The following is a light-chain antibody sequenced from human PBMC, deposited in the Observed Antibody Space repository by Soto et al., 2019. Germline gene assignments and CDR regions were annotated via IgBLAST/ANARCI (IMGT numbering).Light chain of an antibody. Sequence: QSALTQPASVSGSPGQSITISCTGTSSDVGGYNYVSWYQQHPGKAPKLMIYDVSNRPSGVSNRFSGSKSGNTASLTISGHQAEDEAYYYCSSYTSSSLVVFGGGTKLTV. CDR3: SSYTSSSLVV. J-gene: IGLJ2*01. V-gene: IGLV2-14*01. CDR1: SSDVGGYNY. CDR2: DVS.